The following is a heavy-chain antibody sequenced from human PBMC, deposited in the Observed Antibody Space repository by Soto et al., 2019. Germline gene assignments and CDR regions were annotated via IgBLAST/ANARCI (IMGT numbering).Heavy chain of an antibody. CDR3: ARSEITIFGVVPAAYYYYYGMDV. V-gene: IGHV6-1*01. CDR1: GDSVSSNSAA. Sequence: SQTLSLTCAISGDSVSSNSAAWNWIRQSPSRGLEWLGRTYYRSKWYNDYAVSVKSRITINPDTSKNQFSLQLNSVTPEDTAVYYCARSEITIFGVVPAAYYYYYGMDVWGQGTTVTV. D-gene: IGHD3-3*01. J-gene: IGHJ6*02. CDR2: TYYRSKWYN.